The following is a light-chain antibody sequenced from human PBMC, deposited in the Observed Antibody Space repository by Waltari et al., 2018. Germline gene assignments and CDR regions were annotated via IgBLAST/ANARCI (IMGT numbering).Light chain of an antibody. CDR3: LLWYSGARWV. V-gene: IGLV7-46*01. CDR1: TGAVTSGHS. J-gene: IGLJ3*02. CDR2: DTT. Sequence: QAVVTQAPSLTVPPGGQVTPTCGPITGAVTSGHSPHWFQQKPVQVPSTLIYDTTNKNAWTPARFSGSLLGGKAALTLSGAQPEDEAEYYCLLWYSGARWVFGGGTKLSVL.